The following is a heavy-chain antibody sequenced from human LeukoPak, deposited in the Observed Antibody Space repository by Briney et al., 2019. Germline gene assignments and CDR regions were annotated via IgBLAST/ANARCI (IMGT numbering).Heavy chain of an antibody. V-gene: IGHV4-34*01. D-gene: IGHD6-13*01. CDR1: GGSFSGYY. CDR3: ARDPIAAAGFDY. Sequence: PSETLSLTCAVCGGSFSGYYWSWIRQPPGKGLEWIGEINHSGSTNYNPSLKSRVTISVDTSKNQFSLKLSSVTAADTAVYYCARDPIAAAGFDYWGQGTLVTVSS. CDR2: INHSGST. J-gene: IGHJ4*02.